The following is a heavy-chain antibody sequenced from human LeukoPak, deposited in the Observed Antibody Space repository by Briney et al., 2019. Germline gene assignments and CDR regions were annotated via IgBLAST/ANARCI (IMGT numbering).Heavy chain of an antibody. CDR3: VRVPTSWFDP. CDR2: INSDGTTI. CDR1: GFTFSSCW. Sequence: GGFLRLSCAASGFTFSSCWMHWVRQAPGKGLVWVSRINSDGTTINYADSVKGRFTISKDDAKNTLYLQMNSLRVEDTAVYYCVRVPTSWFDPWGQGTLVTVSS. D-gene: IGHD1-1*01. J-gene: IGHJ5*02. V-gene: IGHV3-74*01.